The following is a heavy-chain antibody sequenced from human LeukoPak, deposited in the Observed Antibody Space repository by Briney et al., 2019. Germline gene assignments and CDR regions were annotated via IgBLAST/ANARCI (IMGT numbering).Heavy chain of an antibody. CDR1: GFTFSSYG. J-gene: IGHJ5*02. V-gene: IGHV3-33*01. CDR2: IWYDGNNK. D-gene: IGHD3-9*01. CDR3: ARDYTGYFP. Sequence: GGSLRLSCAASGFTFSSYGMHWVRQAPGKGLEWVALIWYDGNNKYYVDSVKGRFTISRDNAKNSLYLQMNSLRAEDTAVYYCARDYTGYFPWGQGTLVIVSS.